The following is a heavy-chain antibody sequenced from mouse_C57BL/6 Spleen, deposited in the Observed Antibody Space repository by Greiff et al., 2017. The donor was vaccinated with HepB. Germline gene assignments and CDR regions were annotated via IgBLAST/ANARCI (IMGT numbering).Heavy chain of an antibody. Sequence: QVQLQQSGAELVKPGASVKISCKASGYAFSSYWMNWVKQSPGKGLEWIGQIYPGDGDTNYNGKFKGKATLTADKSSSTAYMQLSSLTSEDSAVYFCARSSTLYAMDYWGQGTSVTVSS. D-gene: IGHD2-10*02. CDR3: ARSSTLYAMDY. CDR2: IYPGDGDT. J-gene: IGHJ4*01. CDR1: GYAFSSYW. V-gene: IGHV1-80*01.